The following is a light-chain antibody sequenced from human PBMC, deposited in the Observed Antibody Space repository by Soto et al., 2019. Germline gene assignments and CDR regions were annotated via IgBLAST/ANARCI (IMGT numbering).Light chain of an antibody. V-gene: IGLV1-47*01. CDR3: AKWDDSLRVYV. Sequence: QSVLPQPPSASGTPEQRVTISCSTSNSRSGSNYVYWYQQLPGAAPKLLIYRNDQRPSGVPDRFSGSKSGTSASLAISGLRSEDEGDYFCAKWDDSLRVYVFGSGTKLTVL. CDR2: RND. CDR1: NSRSGSNY. J-gene: IGLJ1*01.